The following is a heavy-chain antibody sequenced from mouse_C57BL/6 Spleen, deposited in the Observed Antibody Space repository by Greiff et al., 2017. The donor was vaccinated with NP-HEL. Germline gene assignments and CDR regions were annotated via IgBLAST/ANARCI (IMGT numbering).Heavy chain of an antibody. Sequence: EVKLMESGAELVKPGASVKLSCTASGFNIKDYYMHWVKQRTEQGLEWIGRIDPEDGETKYAPKFQGKATITADTSSNTAYLQLSSLTSEDTAVYYCATAQATSWFAYWGQGTLVTVSA. CDR1: GFNIKDYY. D-gene: IGHD3-2*02. J-gene: IGHJ3*01. CDR3: ATAQATSWFAY. CDR2: IDPEDGET. V-gene: IGHV14-2*01.